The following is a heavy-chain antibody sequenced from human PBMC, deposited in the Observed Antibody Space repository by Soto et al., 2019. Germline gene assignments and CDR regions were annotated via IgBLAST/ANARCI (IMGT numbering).Heavy chain of an antibody. CDR1: GFTFSSYG. CDR2: IWYDGSNK. D-gene: IGHD1-26*01. Sequence: GGSLRLSCAASGFTFSSYGMHWVRQAPGKGLEWVAVIWYDGSNKYYADSVKGRFTISRDNSKNTLYLQMNSLRAEDTAVYYCARDRPEWELLSFAFDIWGQGTMVTVSS. CDR3: ARDRPEWELLSFAFDI. V-gene: IGHV3-33*01. J-gene: IGHJ3*02.